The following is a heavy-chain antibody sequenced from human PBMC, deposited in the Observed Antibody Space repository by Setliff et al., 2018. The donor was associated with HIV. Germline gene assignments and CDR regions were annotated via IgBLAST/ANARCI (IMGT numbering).Heavy chain of an antibody. D-gene: IGHD3-10*01. CDR1: GGPLSGYF. V-gene: IGHV4-34*01. CDR2: ITHSEGT. CDR3: ARMVRGLILRGYHYHADV. Sequence: SETLSLTCAVYGGPLSGYFWSWIRQSPGKGLEWIGEITHSEGTTYSPYLKSRLTISLDTSKNQISLKLTSVTAADTAVYYCARMVRGLILRGYHYHADVWGKGTTVTVSS. J-gene: IGHJ6*04.